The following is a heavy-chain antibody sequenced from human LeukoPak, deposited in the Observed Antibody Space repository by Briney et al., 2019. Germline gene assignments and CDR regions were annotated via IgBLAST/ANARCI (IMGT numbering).Heavy chain of an antibody. D-gene: IGHD2-2*01. Sequence: SETLSLTCAVYGGSFSGYYWSWVRQPPGKGLEWIGEINHSGSTNYNPSLKSRVTISVDTSKNQFSLKLSSVTAADTAVYYCARGSCSSTSCYPVYYYGMDVWGQGTTVTVSS. CDR2: INHSGST. V-gene: IGHV4-34*01. CDR3: ARGSCSSTSCYPVYYYGMDV. J-gene: IGHJ6*02. CDR1: GGSFSGYY.